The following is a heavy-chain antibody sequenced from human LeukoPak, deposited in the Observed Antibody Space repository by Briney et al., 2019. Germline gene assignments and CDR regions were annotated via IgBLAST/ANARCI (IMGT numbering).Heavy chain of an antibody. Sequence: SETLSLTCAVYGGSFSGYYWSWIRQPPGKGLEWIGEINHSGSTNYNPSLKSRVTISVDTSKNQFSLKLSSVTAADTAVYYCARDRLRYFDWSPSYNNWFDPWGQGTLVTVSS. CDR2: INHSGST. J-gene: IGHJ5*02. CDR3: ARDRLRYFDWSPSYNNWFDP. CDR1: GGSFSGYY. D-gene: IGHD3-9*01. V-gene: IGHV4-34*01.